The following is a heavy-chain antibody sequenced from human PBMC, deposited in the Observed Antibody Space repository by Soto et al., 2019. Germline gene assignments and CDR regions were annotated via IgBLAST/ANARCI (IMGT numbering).Heavy chain of an antibody. CDR1: GFTFSNYA. CDR3: ARDPYHWESSGWFANWFDP. D-gene: IGHD6-19*01. Sequence: GGSLRLSCAASGFTFSNYAMHWVRQAPGKGLEWMAVIPYDGDKIHYADSVKGRFTISRDNAKNSLYLQMNSLRAEDTAVYYCARDPYHWESSGWFANWFDPWGQGTQVTVSS. V-gene: IGHV3-30-3*01. J-gene: IGHJ5*02. CDR2: IPYDGDKI.